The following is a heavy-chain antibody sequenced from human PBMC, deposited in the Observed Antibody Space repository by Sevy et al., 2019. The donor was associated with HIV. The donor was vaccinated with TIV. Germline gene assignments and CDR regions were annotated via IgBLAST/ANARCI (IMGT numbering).Heavy chain of an antibody. CDR1: GFTFSNYN. CDR2: ISTSSGYI. J-gene: IGHJ6*02. D-gene: IGHD3-3*01. CDR3: ARHKTILERRYGMDV. Sequence: GGSLRLSCAASGFTFSNYNINWVRQSPGKGLEWVSFISTSSGYIYYADSVKGRFTISRDNAKNSLYLQMNSLRAEDTAVYYCARHKTILERRYGMDVRGQGTTVTVSS. V-gene: IGHV3-21*06.